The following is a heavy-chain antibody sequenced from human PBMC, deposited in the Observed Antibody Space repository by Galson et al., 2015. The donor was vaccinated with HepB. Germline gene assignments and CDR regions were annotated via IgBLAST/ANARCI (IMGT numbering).Heavy chain of an antibody. J-gene: IGHJ4*02. Sequence: SLRLSCAASGFTFSSYGMHWVRQAPGKGLEWVAVISYDGSNKYYADSVKGRFTISRDNSKNTLYLQMNSLRAEDTAVYYCAKDSTYGALTGGGYFDYWGQGTLVTVSS. D-gene: IGHD3-16*01. CDR2: ISYDGSNK. CDR3: AKDSTYGALTGGGYFDY. CDR1: GFTFSSYG. V-gene: IGHV3-30*18.